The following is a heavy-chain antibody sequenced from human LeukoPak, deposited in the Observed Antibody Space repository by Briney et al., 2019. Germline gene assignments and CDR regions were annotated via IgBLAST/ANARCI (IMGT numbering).Heavy chain of an antibody. CDR3: AKDPQVVGSGWRPIDY. CDR1: GFTFSSYG. D-gene: IGHD6-19*01. CDR2: ISHDGSNK. V-gene: IGHV3-30*18. J-gene: IGHJ4*02. Sequence: GGSLRLSCAASGFTFSSYGMHWVRQAPGKGLEWVAVISHDGSNKYYADSVKGRFTISRDISKSTLYLHMNSLRAEDTAVYFCAKDPQVVGSGWRPIDYWGQGTLVTVSS.